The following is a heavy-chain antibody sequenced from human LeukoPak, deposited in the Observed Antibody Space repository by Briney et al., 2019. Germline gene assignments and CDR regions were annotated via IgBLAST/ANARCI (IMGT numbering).Heavy chain of an antibody. J-gene: IGHJ4*02. Sequence: GGSLRLSCTASGFTFSTYAMSWVRQAPGKGLEWVSVISGTGTNTHYADSVKGLFTISRDNSKNTLYLQMNSLRADDTAIYYCAKDPLYDSNDYQPYYFASWGQGTLVTVSS. D-gene: IGHD3-22*01. CDR2: ISGTGTNT. V-gene: IGHV3-23*01. CDR3: AKDPLYDSNDYQPYYFAS. CDR1: GFTFSTYA.